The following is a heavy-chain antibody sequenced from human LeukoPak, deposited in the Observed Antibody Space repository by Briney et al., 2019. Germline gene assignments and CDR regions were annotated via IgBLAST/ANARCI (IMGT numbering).Heavy chain of an antibody. CDR2: INPGGGST. CDR3: ARAPFYGGNFRLFQH. Sequence: GASVKVSCKASGYTFTGYYMHWVRQAPGQGLEWMGLINPGGGSTNYAQKFQGRVTMTRDTSTSTVYMELNSLISEDTAVYYCARAPFYGGNFRLFQHWGQGTLVTVSS. CDR1: GYTFTGYY. D-gene: IGHD4-23*01. V-gene: IGHV1-46*01. J-gene: IGHJ1*01.